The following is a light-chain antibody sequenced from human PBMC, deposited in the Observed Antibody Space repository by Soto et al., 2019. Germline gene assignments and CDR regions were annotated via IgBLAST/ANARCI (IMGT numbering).Light chain of an antibody. V-gene: IGKV3-11*01. CDR1: QSVSSY. J-gene: IGKJ4*01. CDR2: DAS. Sequence: EIVLTQSPATLSLSPGERATLSCRASQSVSSYLAWYQQKPGQAPRLLIYDASNRATGSPARFSGSGSGTAFTLPISSLEPEDFAVYYCQQRSNWPGPPTFGGGTKVEIK. CDR3: QQRSNWPGPPT.